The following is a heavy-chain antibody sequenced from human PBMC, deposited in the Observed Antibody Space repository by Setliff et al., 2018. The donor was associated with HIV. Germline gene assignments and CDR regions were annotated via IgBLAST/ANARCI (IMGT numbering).Heavy chain of an antibody. Sequence: PGGSLRLSCAASGFTFSSYSMNWVRQAPGKGLEWVSYISSSSSTIYYADSVKGRFAISRDNAKNSLYLQMNSLRAEDTAVYYCARDPYADWYFDLWGRGTLVTVSS. CDR3: ARDPYADWYFDL. CDR1: GFTFSSYS. J-gene: IGHJ2*01. D-gene: IGHD2-2*01. CDR2: ISSSSSTI. V-gene: IGHV3-48*04.